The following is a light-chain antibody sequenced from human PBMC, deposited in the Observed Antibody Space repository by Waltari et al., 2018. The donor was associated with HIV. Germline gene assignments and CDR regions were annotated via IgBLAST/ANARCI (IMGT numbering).Light chain of an antibody. J-gene: IGLJ2*01. CDR3: ASWDDSLNGVV. Sequence: QSVLTQPPSTSGAPGQRVTISCSGSNSNIGSNTVNWYQQVPGEAPKLLIYSNGQRPSGVPDRFSGSKSDTSASLAISGLQSEDETDYYCASWDDSLNGVVFGGGTKLTAL. CDR2: SNG. V-gene: IGLV1-44*01. CDR1: NSNIGSNT.